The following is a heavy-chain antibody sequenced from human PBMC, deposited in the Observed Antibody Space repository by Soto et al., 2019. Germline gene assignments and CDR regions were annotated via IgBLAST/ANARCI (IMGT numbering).Heavy chain of an antibody. D-gene: IGHD5-18*01. CDR2: IYYSGST. V-gene: IGHV4-31*03. CDR1: GGSISSGGYY. J-gene: IGHJ4*02. Sequence: SETLSLTCTVSGGSISSGGYYWSWIRQHPGKGLEWIGYIYYSGSTYYNPSLKSRVTISVDTSKNQFSLKLSSVTAADTAVYYCSRGYSYGQFDYWGQGTLVTVSS. CDR3: SRGYSYGQFDY.